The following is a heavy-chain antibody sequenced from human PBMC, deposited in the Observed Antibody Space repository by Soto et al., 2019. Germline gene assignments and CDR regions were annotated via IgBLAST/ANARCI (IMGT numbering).Heavy chain of an antibody. CDR3: ARGTDPDYYDRSGYYSSDXFDP. J-gene: IGHJ5*02. Sequence: SETLSLTCTVSGGSISSYYWSWIRQPPGKGLEWIGYIYYSGSTNYNPSLKSRVTISVDTSKNQISLKLSSVTAADTAVYYCARGTDPDYYDRSGYYSSDXFDPWGQGTLVTVS. CDR2: IYYSGST. D-gene: IGHD3-22*01. CDR1: GGSISSYY. V-gene: IGHV4-59*01.